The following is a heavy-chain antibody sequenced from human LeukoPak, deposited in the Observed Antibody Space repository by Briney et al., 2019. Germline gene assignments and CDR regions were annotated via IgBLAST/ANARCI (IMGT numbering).Heavy chain of an antibody. CDR2: ISYDGSNK. V-gene: IGHV3-30*18. J-gene: IGHJ4*02. CDR3: AKGDYGTFDY. D-gene: IGHD3-10*01. Sequence: GSLRPSCAASGFTFSSYSMNWVRQAPGKGLEWVAVISYDGSNKYYADSVKGRFTISRDNSKNTLYLQMNSLRAEDTAVYYCAKGDYGTFDYWGQGTLVTVSS. CDR1: GFTFSSYS.